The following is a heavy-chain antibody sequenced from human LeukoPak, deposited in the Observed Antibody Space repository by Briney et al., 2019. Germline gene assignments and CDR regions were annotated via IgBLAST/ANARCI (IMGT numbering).Heavy chain of an antibody. CDR2: ISYDGSNE. V-gene: IGHV3-30*04. Sequence: PGGSLRLSCAASGFTFSSYAMHWVRQAPGKGLEWVAVISYDGSNEYYADSVKGRFTISRDNSKNTLYLQMNSLRAEDTAVYYCARVEFSSGWYGLFDYWGQGTLVTVSS. CDR3: ARVEFSSGWYGLFDY. J-gene: IGHJ4*02. CDR1: GFTFSSYA. D-gene: IGHD6-19*01.